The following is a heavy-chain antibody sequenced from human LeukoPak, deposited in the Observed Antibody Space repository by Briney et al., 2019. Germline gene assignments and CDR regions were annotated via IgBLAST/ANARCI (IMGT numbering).Heavy chain of an antibody. CDR3: ARDRSGWPHDAFDI. CDR1: GFAFSSHW. V-gene: IGHV3-7*01. Sequence: PGGSLRLSCAASGFAFSSHWMTWVRQVPGRGPEWGANVNRDGSETYYLDSVKGRFTISKDNAKNSLYLQMNSLRAEDTAVYYCARDRSGWPHDAFDIWGQGTMVTVSS. D-gene: IGHD6-19*01. J-gene: IGHJ3*02. CDR2: VNRDGSET.